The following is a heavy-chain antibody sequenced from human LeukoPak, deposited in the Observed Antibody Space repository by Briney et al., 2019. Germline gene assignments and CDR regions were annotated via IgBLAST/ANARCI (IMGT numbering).Heavy chain of an antibody. CDR3: ARKKAGDGYGDAFDI. J-gene: IGHJ3*02. CDR1: GFTFSNYA. Sequence: GGSLRLSCTASGFTFSNYAMHWVRQAPGKGLEWVAVISYDGGNKHYADSVKGRFTISRDNSKNTLYLQMNSLRAEDTAVYYCARKKAGDGYGDAFDIWGQGTMVTVSS. D-gene: IGHD5-18*01. V-gene: IGHV3-30*04. CDR2: ISYDGGNK.